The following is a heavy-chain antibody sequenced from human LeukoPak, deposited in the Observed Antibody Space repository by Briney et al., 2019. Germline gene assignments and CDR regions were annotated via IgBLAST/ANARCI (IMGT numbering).Heavy chain of an antibody. J-gene: IGHJ4*02. D-gene: IGHD5-24*01. CDR3: ARILRDGYNFGPFDY. CDR2: ISSNGGST. V-gene: IGHV3-64*04. CDR1: GFIFNIYT. Sequence: GGSLRLSCSASGFIFNIYTMHWVRQAPGKGLEYLSSISSNGGSTYYADSVKGRFTISRDNSKNTLYLQMNSLRAEDTAVYYCARILRDGYNFGPFDYWGQGTLVTVSS.